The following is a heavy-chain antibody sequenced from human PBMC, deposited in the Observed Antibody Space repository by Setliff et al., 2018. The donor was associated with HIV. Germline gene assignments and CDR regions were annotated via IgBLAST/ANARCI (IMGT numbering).Heavy chain of an antibody. D-gene: IGHD3-10*01. CDR2: IYHSGSF. CDR3: ATYADRESNRFDP. V-gene: IGHV4-4*02. Sequence: SETLSLTCAVSGGSISSTNWWTWVRQPPGKGLEWIGEIYHSGSFHYNPSLKSRVTISVDKSKNQFSLKLSSATAADTAVYYCATYADRESNRFDPWGQGILVTVSS. J-gene: IGHJ5*02. CDR1: GGSISSTNW.